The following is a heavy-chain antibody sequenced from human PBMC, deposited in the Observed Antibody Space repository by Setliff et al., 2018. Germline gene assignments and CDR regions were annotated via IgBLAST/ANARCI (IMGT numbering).Heavy chain of an antibody. D-gene: IGHD2-21*01. CDR2: INNYNFNT. V-gene: IGHV1-18*01. CDR3: ARGGEYCDGVSCFSYNWFDM. Sequence: ASVKVSCKASGYTFTNYGITWVRQAPGQGLEWMGWINNYNFNTNYAQKLQGRVTMTTDTSTSTAYMELRSLRSDDTAMYYCARGGEYCDGVSCFSYNWFDMWGQGTLVTVSS. J-gene: IGHJ5*02. CDR1: GYTFTNYG.